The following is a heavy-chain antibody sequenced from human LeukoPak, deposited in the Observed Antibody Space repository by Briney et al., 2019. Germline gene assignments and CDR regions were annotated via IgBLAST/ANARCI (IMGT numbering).Heavy chain of an antibody. CDR2: INPNSGGT. Sequence: ASVKVSCKASGYTFTGYYMHWVRQAPGQGLEWMGWINPNSGGTNYAQKFQGRVTMTRDTSISTAYMELSRPRSDDTAVYYCARDPDYFKIAAAGHEGYWGQGTLVTVSS. CDR3: ARDPDYFKIAAAGHEGY. CDR1: GYTFTGYY. D-gene: IGHD6-13*01. V-gene: IGHV1-2*02. J-gene: IGHJ4*02.